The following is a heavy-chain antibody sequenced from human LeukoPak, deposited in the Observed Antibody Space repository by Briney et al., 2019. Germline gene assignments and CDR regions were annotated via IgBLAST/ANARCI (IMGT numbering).Heavy chain of an antibody. Sequence: ASVKVSCKAPGYTFTSYGISWVRQAPGQGLEWMGWISAYNGNTNYAHKLQGRVTMTTDTSTSTAYMELRSLRSDDTAVYYCARDLPEYDFWSGHMGEYFDYWGQGTLVTVSS. CDR1: GYTFTSYG. D-gene: IGHD3-3*01. CDR3: ARDLPEYDFWSGHMGEYFDY. V-gene: IGHV1-18*01. J-gene: IGHJ4*02. CDR2: ISAYNGNT.